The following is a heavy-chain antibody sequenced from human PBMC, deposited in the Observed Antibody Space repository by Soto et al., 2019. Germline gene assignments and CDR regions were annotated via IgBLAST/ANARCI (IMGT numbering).Heavy chain of an antibody. V-gene: IGHV1-3*01. CDR2: INAGNGNT. CDR1: GYTFTSYA. Sequence: GASVKVSCKASGYTFTSYAMHWVRQAPGQRLEGMGWINAGNGNTKYSQNFQGRVTITRDTSATTAYMELSSLRPEAPAVNYCARSGLLPYFDYWGQGTLVTVSS. CDR3: ARSGLLPYFDY. J-gene: IGHJ4*02. D-gene: IGHD3-3*01.